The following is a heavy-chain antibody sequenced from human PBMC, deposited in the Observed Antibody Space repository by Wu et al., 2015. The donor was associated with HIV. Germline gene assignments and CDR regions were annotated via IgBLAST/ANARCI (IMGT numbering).Heavy chain of an antibody. J-gene: IGHJ6*03. CDR1: GYNFIDYY. D-gene: IGHD3-3*01. CDR2: VDPEDGEI. V-gene: IGHV1-69-2*01. CDR3: AIGHTDAFGDFYYSMDV. Sequence: VQLVQSGAEVKKPGATVKISCKVSGYNFIDYYMHWVHQAPGKGLEWMGLVDPEDGEIIYAEKFQGRVSIGADESSSTAYMHLGGLTSDDTAVYFCAIGHTDAFGDFYYSMDVWGSGTAVTVSS.